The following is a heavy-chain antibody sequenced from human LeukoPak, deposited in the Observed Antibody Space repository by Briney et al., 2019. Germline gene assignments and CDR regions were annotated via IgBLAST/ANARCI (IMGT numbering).Heavy chain of an antibody. CDR2: INHSGST. CDR1: GYSISSGYY. V-gene: IGHV4-38-2*02. J-gene: IGHJ4*02. CDR3: ARGGTTVVTTIDY. D-gene: IGHD4-23*01. Sequence: TSETLSLTCTVSGYSISSGYYWGWIRQPPGKGLEWIGSINHSGSTNYNPSLKSRVTISVDTSKNQFSLKLSSVTAADTAVYYCARGGTTVVTTIDYWGQGTLVTVSS.